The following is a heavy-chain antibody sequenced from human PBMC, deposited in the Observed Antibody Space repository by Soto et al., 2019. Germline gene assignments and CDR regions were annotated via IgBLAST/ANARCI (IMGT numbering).Heavy chain of an antibody. CDR1: GFTFSSYA. Sequence: GGSLRLSCAASGFTFSSYAMSWVHQAPGKGLEWVSAISGSGGSTYYADSVKGRFTISRDNSKNTLYLQMNSLRAEDTAVYYCAKDPTRGQQLEFQHWGQGTLVTVSS. D-gene: IGHD6-13*01. CDR2: ISGSGGST. CDR3: AKDPTRGQQLEFQH. J-gene: IGHJ1*01. V-gene: IGHV3-23*01.